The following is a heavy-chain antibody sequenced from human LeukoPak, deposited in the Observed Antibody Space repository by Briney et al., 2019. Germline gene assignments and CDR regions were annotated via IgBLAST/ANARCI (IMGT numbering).Heavy chain of an antibody. J-gene: IGHJ4*02. CDR1: GGSISSSSYY. CDR3: ARTMVRGVLDY. CDR2: IYYSGST. D-gene: IGHD3-10*01. Sequence: SETLSLTCTVSGGSISSSSYYWGWIRQPPGKGLEWIGSIYYSGSTYYNPSLKSRVTISVDTSKNQFSLKLSSVTAADTAVYYCARTMVRGVLDYWGQGTLVTVSS. V-gene: IGHV4-39*01.